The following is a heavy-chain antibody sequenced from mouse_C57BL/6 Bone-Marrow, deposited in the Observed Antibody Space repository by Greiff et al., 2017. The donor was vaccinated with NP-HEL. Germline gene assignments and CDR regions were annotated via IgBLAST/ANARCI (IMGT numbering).Heavy chain of an antibody. CDR2: IYPGSGST. Sequence: VQLQQPGAELVKPGASVKMSCKASGYTFTSYWITWVKQRPGQGLEWIGDIYPGSGSTNYNEKFKSKATLTVDTSSSTAYMQLSSLTSEDSAFYYCASPYYSNPAWFAYWGQGTLVTVSA. V-gene: IGHV1-55*01. CDR1: GYTFTSYW. CDR3: ASPYYSNPAWFAY. D-gene: IGHD2-5*01. J-gene: IGHJ3*01.